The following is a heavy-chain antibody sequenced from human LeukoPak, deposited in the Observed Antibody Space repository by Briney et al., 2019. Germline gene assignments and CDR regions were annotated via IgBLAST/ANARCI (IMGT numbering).Heavy chain of an antibody. CDR3: ARDWDPMWFGELFPY. CDR2: INAGNGNT. J-gene: IGHJ4*02. Sequence: ASVKVSFNAAGYTFTIYAMNWVRQAPGQRHEWMGWINAGNGNTKYSQKFQGRVTITRDTSASTAYMELSSLRSEDTAVYYCARDWDPMWFGELFPYWGQGTLVTVSS. D-gene: IGHD3-10*01. CDR1: GYTFTIYA. V-gene: IGHV1-3*01.